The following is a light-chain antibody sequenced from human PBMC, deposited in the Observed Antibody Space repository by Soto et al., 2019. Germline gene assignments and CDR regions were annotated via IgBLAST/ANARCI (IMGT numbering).Light chain of an antibody. CDR2: KAS. Sequence: DIQMTQSPSTLSGSVGDRVTITCRASQTISSWLAWYQQKPGKAPKLLIYKASTLKSGVPSRFSGSGSGTEFTLTISSLQPDDFASYYCQHCKSYSVAFGQRTKVALK. V-gene: IGKV1-5*03. CDR3: QHCKSYSVA. CDR1: QTISSW. J-gene: IGKJ1*01.